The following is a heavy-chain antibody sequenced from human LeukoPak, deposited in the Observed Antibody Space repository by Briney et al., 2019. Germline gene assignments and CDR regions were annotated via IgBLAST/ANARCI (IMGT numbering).Heavy chain of an antibody. CDR1: GFTFSSYG. CDR3: ARDTYGDY. D-gene: IGHD4-17*01. CDR2: IRYDGSNK. J-gene: IGHJ4*02. Sequence: PGGSLRLSCAASGFTFSSYGMHWVRQAPGKGLEWVAFIRYDGSNKYYADSVKGRFTISRDNSKNTLYPQLSSLRAEDTAVYYCARDTYGDYWGQGTLVTVSS. V-gene: IGHV3-30*02.